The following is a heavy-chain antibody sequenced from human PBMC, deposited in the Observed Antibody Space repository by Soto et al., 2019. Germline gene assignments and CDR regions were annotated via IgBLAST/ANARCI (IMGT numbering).Heavy chain of an antibody. CDR2: ISNSGST. Sequence: PSETLSLTCTVSGGCISSSTYYWAWIRQPPGKGLEWIGTISNSGSTYYKPPLESRVTTSVDTSKNQFSLKLSSVTAADTAVYYCARHRGPRIVTGDXGPWGQGTLVTVSS. V-gene: IGHV4-39*01. CDR3: ARHRGPRIVTGDXGP. CDR1: GGCISSSTYY. D-gene: IGHD1-26*01. J-gene: IGHJ5*02.